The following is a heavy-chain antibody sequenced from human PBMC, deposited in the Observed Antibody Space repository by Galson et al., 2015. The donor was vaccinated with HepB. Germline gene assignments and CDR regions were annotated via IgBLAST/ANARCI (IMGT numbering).Heavy chain of an antibody. CDR2: INHRGSI. J-gene: IGHJ6*02. Sequence: SETLSLTCAVHGGSFSGYYWSWIRQPPGKGLEWIGEINHRGSINYNPSLKSRVTISVDTSEKHFSLRLSSVTAADTAVYYCAGLHTAMITMEGKDYYYGMDVWGQGTTVTVSS. CDR3: AGLHTAMITMEGKDYYYGMDV. D-gene: IGHD5-18*01. CDR1: GGSFSGYY. V-gene: IGHV4-34*01.